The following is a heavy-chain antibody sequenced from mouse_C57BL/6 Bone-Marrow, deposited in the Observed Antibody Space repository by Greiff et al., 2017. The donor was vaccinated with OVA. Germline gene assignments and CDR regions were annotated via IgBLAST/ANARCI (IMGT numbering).Heavy chain of an antibody. CDR2: ISDGGSYT. V-gene: IGHV5-4*01. Sequence: EVNLVESGGGLVKPGGSLKLSCAASGFTFSSYAMSWVRQTPEKRLEWVATISDGGSYTYYPDNVKGRFTISRDNAKNNLYLQMSHLKSEDTAMYYCAREYYSNFDYWGQGTTLTVSS. CDR1: GFTFSSYA. CDR3: AREYYSNFDY. D-gene: IGHD2-5*01. J-gene: IGHJ2*01.